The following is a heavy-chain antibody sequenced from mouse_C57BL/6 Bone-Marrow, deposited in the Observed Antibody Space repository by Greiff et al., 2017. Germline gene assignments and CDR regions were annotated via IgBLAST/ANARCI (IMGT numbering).Heavy chain of an antibody. Sequence: VQLQQPGAELVKPGASVKLSCKASGYTFTSYWMHWVKQRPGQGLEWIGDIYPGSGSTNYNAKFKSKATLTLDTSSSTAYMQLSSLTSEDSAVYYCARLYYCGSVYWGQGTTLTVSS. CDR2: IYPGSGST. CDR1: GYTFTSYW. CDR3: ARLYYCGSVY. D-gene: IGHD1-1*01. V-gene: IGHV1-55*01. J-gene: IGHJ2*01.